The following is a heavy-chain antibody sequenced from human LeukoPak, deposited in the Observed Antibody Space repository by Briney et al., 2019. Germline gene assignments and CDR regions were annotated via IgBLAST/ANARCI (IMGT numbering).Heavy chain of an antibody. CDR3: ARGYYYDSSGYYFPHDAFDI. CDR2: IYHSGST. D-gene: IGHD3-22*01. Sequence: SENLSLTCAVYGGSFSGYYWSWIRQPPGKGLEWIGEIYHSGSTNYNPSLKSRVTISVDTSKNQFFLKLSSVTAADTAVYYCARGYYYDSSGYYFPHDAFDIWGQGTMVTVSS. V-gene: IGHV4-34*01. CDR1: GGSFSGYY. J-gene: IGHJ3*02.